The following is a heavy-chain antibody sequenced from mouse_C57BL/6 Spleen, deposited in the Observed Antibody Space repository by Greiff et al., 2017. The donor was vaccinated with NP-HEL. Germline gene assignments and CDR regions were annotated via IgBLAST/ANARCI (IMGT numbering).Heavy chain of an antibody. D-gene: IGHD1-1*01. V-gene: IGHV1-18*01. CDR2: INPNNGGT. J-gene: IGHJ1*03. Sequence: VQLQQSGPELVKPGASVKIPCKASGYTFTDYNMDWVKQSHGKSLEWIGDINPNNGGTIYNQKFKGKATLTVDKSSSTAYMELRSLTSEDTAVYYCARRITTVVPTWGYFDVWGTGTTVTVSS. CDR3: ARRITTVVPTWGYFDV. CDR1: GYTFTDYN.